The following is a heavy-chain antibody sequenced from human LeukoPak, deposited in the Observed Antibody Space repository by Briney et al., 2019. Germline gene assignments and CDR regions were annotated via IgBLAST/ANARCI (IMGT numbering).Heavy chain of an antibody. V-gene: IGHV3-21*01. CDR1: GFTFSSYS. CDR3: ARDGRFGVVIY. J-gene: IGHJ4*02. CDR2: ISSSSSYI. D-gene: IGHD3-3*01. Sequence: PGGSLRLSCAASGFTFSSYSMNWVRQAPGEGLEWVSSISSSSSYIYYADSVKGRFTISRDNAKNSLYLQMNSLRAEDTAVYYCARDGRFGVVIYWGQGTLVTVSS.